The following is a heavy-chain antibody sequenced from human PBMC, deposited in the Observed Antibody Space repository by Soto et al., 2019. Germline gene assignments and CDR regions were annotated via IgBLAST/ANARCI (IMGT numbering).Heavy chain of an antibody. CDR3: ARGRDIVVVVAAILSAFDI. Sequence: ASVKVSCKASGYTFTGYYMHWVRQAPGQGLEWMGWINPNSGGTNYAQKFQGWVTMTRDTSISTAYMELSRLRSDDTAVYYCARGRDIVVVVAAILSAFDIWGQGTMVTVSS. J-gene: IGHJ3*02. CDR2: INPNSGGT. D-gene: IGHD2-15*01. CDR1: GYTFTGYY. V-gene: IGHV1-2*04.